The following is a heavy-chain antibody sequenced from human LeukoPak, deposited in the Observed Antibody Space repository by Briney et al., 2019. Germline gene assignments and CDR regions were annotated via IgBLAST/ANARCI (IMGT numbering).Heavy chain of an antibody. J-gene: IGHJ6*02. CDR3: ARRFYAMDV. V-gene: IGHV3-66*01. CDR2: IYSGGST. CDR1: GFTVSSSY. Sequence: GGSLRLSCAAPGFTVSSSYMSRVRQAPGKGLEWVSVIYSGGSTYYADSVKGRFTISRDNSKNTLSLQMNSLRAEDTAVYYCARRFYAMDVWAQGTTVTVSS.